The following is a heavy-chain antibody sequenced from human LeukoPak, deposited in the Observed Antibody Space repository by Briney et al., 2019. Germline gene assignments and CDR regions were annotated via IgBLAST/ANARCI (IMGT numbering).Heavy chain of an antibody. J-gene: IGHJ4*02. CDR1: GYTFTSYD. D-gene: IGHD5-18*01. CDR2: MNPNSGNT. V-gene: IGHV1-8*03. Sequence: GASVKVSCKASGYTFTSYDINWVRQATGQGLEWMGWMNPNSGNTGYAQKFQGRVTITRNTSISTAYMELSSLRSEDTAVYYCARVLRLRGYSYFSLGYWGQGTLVTVSS. CDR3: ARVLRLRGYSYFSLGY.